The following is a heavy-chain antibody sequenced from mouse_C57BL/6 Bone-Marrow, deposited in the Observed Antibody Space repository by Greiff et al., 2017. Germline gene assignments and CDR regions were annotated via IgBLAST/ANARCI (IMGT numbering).Heavy chain of an antibody. J-gene: IGHJ4*01. V-gene: IGHV1-22*01. CDR1: GYTFTDYN. Sequence: EVQLQQSGPELVKPGASVKMSCKASGYTFTDYNMHWVKQSHGKSLEWIGYINPNNGGTSYNQKFKGKATLTVNKSSSTAYMELSSLTSEDSAVYYCATTVVATGEYAMDYWGQGTSVTVSS. CDR3: ATTVVATGEYAMDY. D-gene: IGHD1-1*01. CDR2: INPNNGGT.